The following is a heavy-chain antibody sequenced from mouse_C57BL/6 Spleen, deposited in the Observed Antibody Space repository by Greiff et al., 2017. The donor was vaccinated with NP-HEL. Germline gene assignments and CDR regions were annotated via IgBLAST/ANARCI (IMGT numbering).Heavy chain of an antibody. D-gene: IGHD2-5*01. CDR3: ATPYYSNYREYYYAMDY. J-gene: IGHJ4*01. CDR1: GYTFTSYW. Sequence: VQLQQSGAELVKPGASVKVSCKASGYTFTSYWLHWVKLRPGQGLEWIGRLHPSDSDTNYNQKFKGKATLTVDQSSSTAYMQLSSLTSEDSAVYYWATPYYSNYREYYYAMDYWGQGTSVTVSS. CDR2: LHPSDSDT. V-gene: IGHV1-74*01.